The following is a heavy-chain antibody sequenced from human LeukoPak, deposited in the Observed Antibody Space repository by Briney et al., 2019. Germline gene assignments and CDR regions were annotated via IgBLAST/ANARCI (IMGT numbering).Heavy chain of an antibody. Sequence: SETLSLTCTVSGGSTRSYYWSWIRQPPGKGLEWIGHIYNSGSAKYNPSLKSRVTISLDTSKNQFSLKLSSVTAADTAVYYCARGPPGDSSGCWVFDYWGQGTLVTVSS. CDR1: GGSTRSYY. D-gene: IGHD3-22*01. J-gene: IGHJ4*02. CDR3: ARGPPGDSSGCWVFDY. CDR2: IYNSGSA. V-gene: IGHV4-59*01.